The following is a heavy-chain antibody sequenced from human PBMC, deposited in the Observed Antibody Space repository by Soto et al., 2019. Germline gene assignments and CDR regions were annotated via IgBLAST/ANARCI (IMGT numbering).Heavy chain of an antibody. Sequence: GGSLRLSCAASGFTCSSYSMNWVRQAPGKGLEWVSSISSSSSYIYYADSVKGRFTISRDNAKNSLYLQMDSLRAEDTAVYYCARVPYYDFWSGYYMDVWGQGTTVTV. D-gene: IGHD3-3*01. J-gene: IGHJ6*02. CDR3: ARVPYYDFWSGYYMDV. CDR2: ISSSSSYI. V-gene: IGHV3-21*01. CDR1: GFTCSSYS.